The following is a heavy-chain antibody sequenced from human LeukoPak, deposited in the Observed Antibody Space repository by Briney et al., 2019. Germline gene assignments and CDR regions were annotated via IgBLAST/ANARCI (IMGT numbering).Heavy chain of an antibody. Sequence: SETLSLTCAVYGGSFSGYYWSWIRQPPGKGLEWIGQINHSGSTNYNPSLKSRVTISVDTSKNQFSLKLSSVTAADTAVYYCARGRQTYYYDSSGNGPFDYWGQGTLVTVSS. CDR1: GGSFSGYY. CDR2: INHSGST. V-gene: IGHV4-34*01. J-gene: IGHJ4*02. D-gene: IGHD3-22*01. CDR3: ARGRQTYYYDSSGNGPFDY.